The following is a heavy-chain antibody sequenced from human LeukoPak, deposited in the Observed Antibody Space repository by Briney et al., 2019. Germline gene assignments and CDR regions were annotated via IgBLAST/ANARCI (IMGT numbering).Heavy chain of an antibody. J-gene: IGHJ4*02. D-gene: IGHD6-13*01. CDR2: IYYSGST. CDR1: GGSISSSSYY. V-gene: IGHV4-39*01. Sequence: SETLSLTCTVSGGSISSSSYYWGWIRQPPGKGLEWIGSIYYSGSTYYNPSLKSRVTISVDTSKNQFSLKLSSVTAADTAVYYCASPSIAAAGPDYWGQGTLVTASS. CDR3: ASPSIAAAGPDY.